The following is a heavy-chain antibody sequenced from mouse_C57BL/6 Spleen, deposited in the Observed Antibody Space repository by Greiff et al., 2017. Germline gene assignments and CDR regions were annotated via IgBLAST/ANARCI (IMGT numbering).Heavy chain of an antibody. D-gene: IGHD1-1*01. V-gene: IGHV1-85*01. Sequence: QVQLQQSGPELVKPGASVKLSCKASGYTFTSYDINWVKQRPGQGLEWIGWIYPRDGSTKYNEKFKGKATLTVDTSSSTAYMELHSLTSEDSAVYFCARDYYGSSYRYYAMDYWGQGTSVTVSS. J-gene: IGHJ4*01. CDR3: ARDYYGSSYRYYAMDY. CDR2: IYPRDGST. CDR1: GYTFTSYD.